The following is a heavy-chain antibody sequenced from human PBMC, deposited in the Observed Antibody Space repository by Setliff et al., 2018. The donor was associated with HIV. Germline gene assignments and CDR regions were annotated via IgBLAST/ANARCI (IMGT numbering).Heavy chain of an antibody. Sequence: GESLKISCKSSGYSFTNYWVGWVRQMPGNGLEWMGLIWPDDSDTIYSPSFRGQVTMSADKSINTAYLQWSSLKAPDTAIYYCARLSKYFDFWTPDCWGQGTLVTVSS. CDR3: ARLSKYFDFWTPDC. CDR1: GYSFTNYW. V-gene: IGHV5-51*01. CDR2: IWPDDSDT. D-gene: IGHD3-3*01. J-gene: IGHJ4*02.